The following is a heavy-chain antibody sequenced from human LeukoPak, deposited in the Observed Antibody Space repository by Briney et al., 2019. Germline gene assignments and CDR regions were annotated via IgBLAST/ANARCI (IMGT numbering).Heavy chain of an antibody. Sequence: PGGSLRLSCAASGFTFTSYAMSWVRQAPGERLEWVSAISGSGGSTYYADSVKGRFTISRDNSKNTLYLQMNSLRAEDTAVYYCAKGRYYYDSSDAFDIWGQGTMVTVSS. CDR1: GFTFTSYA. D-gene: IGHD3-22*01. CDR3: AKGRYYYDSSDAFDI. J-gene: IGHJ3*02. V-gene: IGHV3-23*01. CDR2: ISGSGGST.